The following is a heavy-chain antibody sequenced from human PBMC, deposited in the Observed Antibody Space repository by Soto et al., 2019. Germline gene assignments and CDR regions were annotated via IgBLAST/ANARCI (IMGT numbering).Heavy chain of an antibody. CDR2: ISYDGSNK. V-gene: IGHV3-30-3*01. CDR3: ARDRPSDH. CDR1: GFTFISYA. J-gene: IGHJ5*02. Sequence: GGSLILSCAASGFTFISYAMHWVRQAPGKGLEWVAVISYDGSNKYYADSVKGRFTISRDNSKNTLYLQMNSLRAEDTAVYYCARDRPSDHWGQGTLVTVSS.